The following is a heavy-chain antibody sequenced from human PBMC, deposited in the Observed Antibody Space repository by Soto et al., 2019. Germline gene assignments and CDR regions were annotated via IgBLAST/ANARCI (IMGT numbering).Heavy chain of an antibody. V-gene: IGHV1-2*04. CDR1: GYTFTGYY. CDR2: INPNSGGT. Sequence: ASVKVSCKASGYTFTGYYMHWVRQAPGQGLEWMGWINPNSGGTNYAQKFQGWVTMTRDTSISTAYMELSRLRSDDTAVYYCARDQVPAARRDYYYYGMXVWGQGTTVTVSS. J-gene: IGHJ6*02. CDR3: ARDQVPAARRDYYYYGMXV. D-gene: IGHD2-2*01.